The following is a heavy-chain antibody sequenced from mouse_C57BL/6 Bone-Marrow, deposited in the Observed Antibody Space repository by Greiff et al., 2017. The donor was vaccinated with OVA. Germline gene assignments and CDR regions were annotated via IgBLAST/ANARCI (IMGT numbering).Heavy chain of an antibody. CDR2: INPNYGTT. V-gene: IGHV1-39*01. CDR1: GYTFTDYN. J-gene: IGHJ1*03. Sequence: EVQLQQSGPELVKPGASVKIPCKASGYTFTDYNMDWVKQSHGKSLEWIGDINPNYGTTSYNQKFKGKATLTVDQSSSTAYMQLNSLTSEDSAVYYCASYYGSSFWYFDVWGTGTTVTVSS. CDR3: ASYYGSSFWYFDV. D-gene: IGHD1-1*01.